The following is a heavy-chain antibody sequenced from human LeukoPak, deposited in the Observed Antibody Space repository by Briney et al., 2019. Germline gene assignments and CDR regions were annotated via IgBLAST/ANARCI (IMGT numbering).Heavy chain of an antibody. D-gene: IGHD2-8*01. CDR1: GFTFTRCW. CDR3: AVNGGQFDF. J-gene: IGHJ4*02. CDR2: IKQDGREK. V-gene: IGHV3-7*05. Sequence: GGSLRLSCAASGFTFTRCWMSWVRQAPGKGLEWVANIKQDGREKYYGDSVKGSFTFYRDNAKISLFLQMNSLRAEDAAVYSCAVNGGQFDFWGQGTLVTVSS.